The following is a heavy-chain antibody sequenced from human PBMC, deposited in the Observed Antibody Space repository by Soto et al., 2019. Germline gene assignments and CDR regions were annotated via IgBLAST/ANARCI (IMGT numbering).Heavy chain of an antibody. V-gene: IGHV1-8*01. CDR2: MNPNSGNT. CDR3: ARCPPSGSYYYYYYGMDV. CDR1: GYTFTSYD. D-gene: IGHD1-26*01. Sequence: ASVKVSCKASGYTFTSYDINWVRQATGQGLEWMGWMNPNSGNTGYAQKFQGRVTMTRNTSISTAYMELSSLRSEDTAVYYCARCPPSGSYYYYYYGMDVWGQGTTVTVSS. J-gene: IGHJ6*02.